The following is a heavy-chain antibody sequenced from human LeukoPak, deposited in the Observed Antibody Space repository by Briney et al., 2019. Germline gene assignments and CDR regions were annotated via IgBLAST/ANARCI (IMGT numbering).Heavy chain of an antibody. CDR3: ARDDSSGYRVFDY. D-gene: IGHD3-22*01. V-gene: IGHV1-18*01. J-gene: IGHJ4*02. Sequence: ASVKASCKASGYTLTSYGISWVRQAPGQGLEWMGWISAYNGNTRYAQKLQGRVTMTTDSSTSTAYMELSRLRSDDTAVYYCARDDSSGYRVFDYWGQGTLVTVSS. CDR2: ISAYNGNT. CDR1: GYTLTSYG.